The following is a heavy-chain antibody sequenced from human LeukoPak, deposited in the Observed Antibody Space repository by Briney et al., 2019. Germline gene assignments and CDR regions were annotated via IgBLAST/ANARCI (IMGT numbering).Heavy chain of an antibody. V-gene: IGHV1-46*01. CDR1: GYTFTSYY. CDR2: INPSGGST. Sequence: ASVKVSCKASGYTFTSYYMHWVRQAPGQGLEWMGIINPSGGSTSYTQKFQGRVTMTRDTSTSTVYMELSSLRSEDTAVYYCARVGTTGDLGYWGQGTLVTVSS. J-gene: IGHJ4*02. D-gene: IGHD4-17*01. CDR3: ARVGTTGDLGY.